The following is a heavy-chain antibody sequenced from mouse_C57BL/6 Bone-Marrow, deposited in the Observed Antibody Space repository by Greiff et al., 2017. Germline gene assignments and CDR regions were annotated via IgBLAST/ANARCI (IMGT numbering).Heavy chain of an antibody. D-gene: IGHD1-1*01. CDR1: GYTFTSYW. CDR3: AREPRLTTVVATETY. CDR2: IDPSDSYT. J-gene: IGHJ3*01. Sequence: QVQLKQPGAELVKPGASVKLSCKASGYTFTSYWMQWVKQRPGQGLEWIGEIDPSDSYTNYNQKFKGKATLTVDTSSSTAYMQLSSLTSEDSAVYYCAREPRLTTVVATETYWGQGTLVTVSA. V-gene: IGHV1-50*01.